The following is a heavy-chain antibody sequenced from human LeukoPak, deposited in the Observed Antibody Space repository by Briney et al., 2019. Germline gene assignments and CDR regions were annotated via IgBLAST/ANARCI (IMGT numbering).Heavy chain of an antibody. CDR2: IYPGDSDT. CDR1: GYSFTSYW. J-gene: IGHJ4*02. CDR3: ARRGYCSGGSCYEEYYFDY. Sequence: GESLKISCKGSGYSFTSYWIGWVRQMPGKGLEWMGIIYPGDSDTRYSPSFQGQVTISADKSISTAYLQWSSLKASDTAMYYCARRGYCSGGSCYEEYYFDYWGQGTPVTVSS. V-gene: IGHV5-51*01. D-gene: IGHD2-15*01.